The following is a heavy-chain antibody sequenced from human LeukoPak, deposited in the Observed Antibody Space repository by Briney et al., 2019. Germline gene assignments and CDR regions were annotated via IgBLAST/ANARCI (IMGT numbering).Heavy chain of an antibody. CDR2: ICDSGGST. Sequence: GGSLRLSCAASGFSFSSYAMSWVRQPPGKGLEWVSDICDSGGSTYYADSVKARFTIARDNPKTTLYLQMISLRAEDAAVYYCAKDQAVAGKGWYFDYWGQGTLVTVSS. J-gene: IGHJ4*02. CDR1: GFSFSSYA. CDR3: AKDQAVAGKGWYFDY. V-gene: IGHV3-23*01. D-gene: IGHD6-19*01.